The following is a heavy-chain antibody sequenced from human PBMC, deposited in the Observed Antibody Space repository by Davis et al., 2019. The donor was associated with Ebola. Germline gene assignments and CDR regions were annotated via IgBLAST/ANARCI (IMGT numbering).Heavy chain of an antibody. D-gene: IGHD7-27*01. V-gene: IGHV3-74*01. Sequence: GESLKISCAASGFTFNKHWMHWVRQAPGKGLVWVSRISSDGSLTSYADSVKGRFTISRDNANNTLFLQMSSLRAEGTAVYYCAGRWGDYFDYWGQGSLVTVSS. CDR3: AGRWGDYFDY. CDR1: GFTFNKHW. J-gene: IGHJ4*02. CDR2: ISSDGSLT.